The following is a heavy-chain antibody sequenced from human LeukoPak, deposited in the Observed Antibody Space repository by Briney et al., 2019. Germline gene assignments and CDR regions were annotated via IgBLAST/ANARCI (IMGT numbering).Heavy chain of an antibody. D-gene: IGHD6-13*01. Sequence: GSLRLSCAASGFTFRNYDMSWVRQAPGKGLEWIGYIYYSGSTNYNPSLKSRVTIAVDTSKNQFSLKLSSMTAADTAVYYCARGGIAAAALVHLDYWGQGTLVTVSS. CDR3: ARGGIAAAALVHLDY. CDR1: GFTFRNYD. V-gene: IGHV4-59*01. J-gene: IGHJ4*02. CDR2: IYYSGST.